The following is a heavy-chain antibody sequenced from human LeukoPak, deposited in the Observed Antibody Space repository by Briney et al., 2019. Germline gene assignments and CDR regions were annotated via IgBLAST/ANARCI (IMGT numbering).Heavy chain of an antibody. CDR1: GFTFSSYS. V-gene: IGHV3-21*01. Sequence: GGSLRLSCAASGFTFSSYSMNWVRQAPGKGLEWVSSTSSSSSYIYYADSVKGRFTISRDNAKNSLYLQMNSLRAEDTAVYYCARSGTTGTTRWFDPWGQGTLVTVSS. CDR2: TSSSSSYI. CDR3: ARSGTTGTTRWFDP. D-gene: IGHD1-1*01. J-gene: IGHJ5*02.